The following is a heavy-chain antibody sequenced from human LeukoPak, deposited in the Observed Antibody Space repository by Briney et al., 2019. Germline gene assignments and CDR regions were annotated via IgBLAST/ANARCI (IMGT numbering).Heavy chain of an antibody. J-gene: IGHJ4*02. CDR1: GFTVSSNY. CDR3: ARAAVDSSGLYYFDS. Sequence: GGSLRLSCAASGFTVSSNYMSWVRQAPGKGLEWLSVIYSAGITYYAGSVKGRFSISRDNSKNTLYLQMNSLRAEDTAVYYCARAAVDSSGLYYFDSWGQGTLVTVSS. CDR2: IYSAGIT. D-gene: IGHD6-19*01. V-gene: IGHV3-53*01.